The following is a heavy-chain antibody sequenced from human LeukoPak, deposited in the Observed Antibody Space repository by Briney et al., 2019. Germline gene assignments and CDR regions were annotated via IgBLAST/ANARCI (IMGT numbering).Heavy chain of an antibody. D-gene: IGHD6-19*01. J-gene: IGHJ4*02. CDR2: INPNSGGT. CDR3: ARDPVFYSSGWHPFDY. Sequence: ASVKVSGKASVYTSTGYYMHWVRQAPGQGLEWMGWINPNSGGTNYAQKFQSRVTMTRDTSISTAYMELSRLRSDDTAVYYCARDPVFYSSGWHPFDYWGQGTLVTVSS. V-gene: IGHV1-2*02. CDR1: VYTSTGYY.